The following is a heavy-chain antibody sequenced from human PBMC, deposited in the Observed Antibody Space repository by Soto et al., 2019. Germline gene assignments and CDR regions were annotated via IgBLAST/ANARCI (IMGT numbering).Heavy chain of an antibody. Sequence: PSETLSLTCTVSGGSISSSSYYWGWIRQPPGKGLEWIGSIYYSGSTYYNPSLKSRVTISVDTSENQFSLKLSSVTAADTAVYYCARLGVYFDYWGQGTLVTVSS. CDR3: ARLGVYFDY. D-gene: IGHD2-8*01. CDR2: IYYSGST. CDR1: GGSISSSSYY. J-gene: IGHJ4*02. V-gene: IGHV4-39*01.